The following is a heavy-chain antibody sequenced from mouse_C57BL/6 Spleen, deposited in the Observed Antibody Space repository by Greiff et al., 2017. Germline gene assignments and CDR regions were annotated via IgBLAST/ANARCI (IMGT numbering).Heavy chain of an antibody. V-gene: IGHV2-2*01. D-gene: IGHD2-4*01. Sequence: QVQLQRSGPGLVQPSQSLSITCTVSGFSLTSYGVHWVRQSPGKGLEWLGVIWSGGSTDYNAAFISRLSISKDNSKSQVFFKMNSLQADDTAIYYCARKGDYDDPWFAYWGQGTLVTVSA. CDR2: IWSGGST. CDR3: ARKGDYDDPWFAY. CDR1: GFSLTSYG. J-gene: IGHJ3*01.